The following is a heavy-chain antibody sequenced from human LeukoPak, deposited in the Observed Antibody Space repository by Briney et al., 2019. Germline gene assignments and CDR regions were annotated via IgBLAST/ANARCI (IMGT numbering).Heavy chain of an antibody. D-gene: IGHD1-26*01. Sequence: PGGSLRLSCAASGFSVSSNYMSWVRQAPGKGLEGVAVLYRGGDTYYADYVKGRITISRDNSKNPLYLQMNSLRAEDTAVYYCARDSYSDSEGVRWFDPWGQGTLVTVSS. J-gene: IGHJ5*02. CDR2: LYRGGDT. CDR3: ARDSYSDSEGVRWFDP. V-gene: IGHV3-66*01. CDR1: GFSVSSNY.